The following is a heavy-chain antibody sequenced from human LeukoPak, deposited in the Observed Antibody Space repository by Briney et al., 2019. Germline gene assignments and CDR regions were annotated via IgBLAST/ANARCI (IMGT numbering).Heavy chain of an antibody. CDR2: RYHSGST. V-gene: IGHV4-38-2*02. CDR1: GYTITSGDY. CDR3: AKVGYCNTVTCYGWFDP. D-gene: IGHD2/OR15-2a*01. J-gene: IGHJ5*02. Sequence: SETLSLTCTVSGYTITSGDYWAWIRQPPGRALEWIGSRYHSGSTYLDPSLKSRVTISVDTSKNQFSLKLTSLTAADTAVYYCAKVGYCNTVTCYGWFDPWGQGTLVTVSS.